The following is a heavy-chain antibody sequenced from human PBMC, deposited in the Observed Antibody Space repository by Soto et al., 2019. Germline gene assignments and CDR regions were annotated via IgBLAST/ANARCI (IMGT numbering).Heavy chain of an antibody. V-gene: IGHV1-69*02. Sequence: QVQLVQCGAEVKKPGSSVMVSCEAYGGSFTSYTFTWVRQAPGQGLEWMGRIIPIKGRADYALKLQDRVTITADRSTKTVYMELSGLRPEDTAIYYCAKTLLFVDHAYMDVWGKGITVTVSS. CDR1: GGSFTSYT. J-gene: IGHJ6*03. CDR2: IIPIKGRA. CDR3: AKTLLFVDHAYMDV. D-gene: IGHD2-21*01.